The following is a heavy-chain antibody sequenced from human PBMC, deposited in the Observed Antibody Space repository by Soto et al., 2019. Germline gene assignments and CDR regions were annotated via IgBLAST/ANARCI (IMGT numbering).Heavy chain of an antibody. V-gene: IGHV1-69*06. J-gene: IGHJ6*02. CDR3: ARVAVPGSYGEDV. Sequence: VASVKVSCKASGGTFGNYAISWVRQAPGQGLEWMGKTIPIFGTANYAQKFQGRITITADRSTSTAYMELSSLRSEDTALYYCARVAVPGSYGEDVWGQGTTVTVSS. D-gene: IGHD5-18*01. CDR1: GGTFGNYA. CDR2: TIPIFGTA.